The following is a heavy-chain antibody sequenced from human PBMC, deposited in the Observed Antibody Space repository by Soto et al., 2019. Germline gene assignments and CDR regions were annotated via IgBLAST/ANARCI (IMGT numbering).Heavy chain of an antibody. CDR3: ATVEISTLIDGMDV. V-gene: IGHV1-69*06. J-gene: IGHJ6*02. CDR2: TFPMFGKA. Sequence: QVQLVQSGAEVKKPGSSVKVSCKASGGTFSSYAISWVRQAPGQGLEWMGGTFPMFGKANYAQKFQGRVTISADKSTFTAYMEFSSLTSEDTAVYYCATVEISTLIDGMDVWGQWTTVTVSS. CDR1: GGTFSSYA. D-gene: IGHD3-22*01.